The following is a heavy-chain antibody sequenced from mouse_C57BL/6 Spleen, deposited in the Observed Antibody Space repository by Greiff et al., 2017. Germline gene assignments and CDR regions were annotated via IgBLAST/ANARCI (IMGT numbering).Heavy chain of an antibody. CDR3: ATIYYYGSEAWFAY. CDR1: GYSITSGYY. D-gene: IGHD1-1*01. Sequence: ESGPGLVKPSQSLSLTCSVTGYSITSGYYWNWIRQFPGNKLEWMGYISYDGSNNYNPSLKNRISITRDTTKNQFFLKLNSVTTEDTATYYCATIYYYGSEAWFAYWGQGTLVTVSA. V-gene: IGHV3-6*01. CDR2: ISYDGSN. J-gene: IGHJ3*01.